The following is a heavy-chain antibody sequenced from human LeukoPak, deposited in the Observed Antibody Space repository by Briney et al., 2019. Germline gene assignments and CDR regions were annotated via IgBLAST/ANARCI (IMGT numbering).Heavy chain of an antibody. CDR2: ISTYNGNT. V-gene: IGHV1-18*01. CDR3: ARDHVISRGWPSRIGY. CDR1: GYTFTTYS. Sequence: ASVKVSCKASGYTFTTYSISWVRQAPGQGLEWMGWISTYNGNTNYAQKLQGRVTMTTDTSTSTAYMELRSLRSDDTAVYYCARDHVISRGWPSRIGYWGQGTLVTVSS. J-gene: IGHJ4*02. D-gene: IGHD6-19*01.